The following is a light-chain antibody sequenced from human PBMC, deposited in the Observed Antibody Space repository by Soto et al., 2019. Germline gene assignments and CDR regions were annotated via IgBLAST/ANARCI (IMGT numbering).Light chain of an antibody. J-gene: IGKJ4*01. CDR2: DAS. CDR1: DDITND. V-gene: IGKV1-9*01. CDR3: QQGASFPRT. Sequence: HSTTSLAASVRDRGTVTCLASDDITNDLAWYQQKAGKAPKLLIYDASTLYSGVPSRFSGSGSGTDFTLTIRSLQPEDFATYYCQQGASFPRTFGGGTKVDIK.